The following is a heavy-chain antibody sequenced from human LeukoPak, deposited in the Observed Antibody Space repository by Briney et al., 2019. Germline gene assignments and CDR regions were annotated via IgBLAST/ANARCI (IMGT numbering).Heavy chain of an antibody. CDR1: GGSISSYY. J-gene: IGHJ6*03. CDR2: IYYSGST. Sequence: SETLSLTCTGSGGSISSYYWSWIRQPPGKGLEWIGYIYYSGSTNYNPSLKSRVTISVDTSKNQFSLKLSSVTAADTAVYYCARARYYYDSSGYSYYYYYMDVWGKGTTVTISS. D-gene: IGHD3-22*01. CDR3: ARARYYYDSSGYSYYYYYMDV. V-gene: IGHV4-59*01.